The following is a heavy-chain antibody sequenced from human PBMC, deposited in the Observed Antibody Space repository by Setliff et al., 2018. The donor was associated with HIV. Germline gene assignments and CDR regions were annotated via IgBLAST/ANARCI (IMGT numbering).Heavy chain of an antibody. Sequence: PGESLKISCKGSGFTFTSYWIGWVRQMPGKGLEWMGIIYPGDSDTKYSPSFQGQVTISADKSISTVYLQWSSLKASDTAMYYCSRLTQGTYYHDSSGYYPGVSWFDPWGQGTLVTVSS. CDR3: SRLTQGTYYHDSSGYYPGVSWFDP. D-gene: IGHD3-22*01. J-gene: IGHJ5*02. CDR2: IYPGDSDT. CDR1: GFTFTSYW. V-gene: IGHV5-51*01.